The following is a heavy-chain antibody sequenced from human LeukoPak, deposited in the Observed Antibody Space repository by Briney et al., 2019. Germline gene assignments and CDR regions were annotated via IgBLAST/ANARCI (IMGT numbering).Heavy chain of an antibody. J-gene: IGHJ4*02. V-gene: IGHV3-21*01. CDR1: AFTFSTCT. D-gene: IGHD3-10*01. CDR2: ISSSSSHI. Sequence: PGGSLRLSCAASAFTFSTCTMNWVRQAPGKGPEWVSSISSSSSHIYYADSVKGRFTISRDNAKNSLYLQMNSLRAEDTAVYYCAGGWFGEPIPIDYWGQGTLVTVSA. CDR3: AGGWFGEPIPIDY.